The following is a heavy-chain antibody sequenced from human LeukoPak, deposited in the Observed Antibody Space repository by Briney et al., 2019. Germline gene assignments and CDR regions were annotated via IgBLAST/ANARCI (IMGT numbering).Heavy chain of an antibody. Sequence: GGSLRLSCAASGFTFSSYAMSWVRQAPGKGLEWVSAIGGSGISTFYRDSVKGRFTISRDNSKNTLYLQMNSLRAEDTAVYYCAKGDDAFDIWGQGTMVTVSS. V-gene: IGHV3-23*01. CDR2: IGGSGIST. CDR3: AKGDDAFDI. J-gene: IGHJ3*02. CDR1: GFTFSSYA.